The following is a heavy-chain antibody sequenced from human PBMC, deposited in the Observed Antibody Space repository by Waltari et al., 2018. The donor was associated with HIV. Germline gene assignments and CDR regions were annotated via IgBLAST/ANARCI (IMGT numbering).Heavy chain of an antibody. CDR1: GGPYSGYY. Sequence: QVPLQPRGAGLLKPSETPSPTCAAYGGPYSGYYWSRIRQPPGKGLEWIAEINHSGSTNYNPSLKSRVTISVDTSKNQFSLKLSSVTAADTAVYYCVREEGASGYDYFHYGMDVWGQGTTVTVSS. J-gene: IGHJ6*02. D-gene: IGHD5-12*01. CDR3: VREEGASGYDYFHYGMDV. CDR2: INHSGST. V-gene: IGHV4-34*01.